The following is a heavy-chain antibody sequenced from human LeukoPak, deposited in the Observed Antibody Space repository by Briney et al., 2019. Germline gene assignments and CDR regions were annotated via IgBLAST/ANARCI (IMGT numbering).Heavy chain of an antibody. CDR2: IYYSRST. D-gene: IGHD5-24*01. J-gene: IGHJ4*02. Sequence: SGTLSPTCTVSGGSISSSGYYWGWVRQPPGKGLEWIASIYYSRSTSYNPSLSSRVTISVDTSKNQFSLKLSSVTAADTALYYCVRSRDGYNLLDYWGQGTLVTVSS. CDR1: GGSISSSGYY. CDR3: VRSRDGYNLLDY. V-gene: IGHV4-39*01.